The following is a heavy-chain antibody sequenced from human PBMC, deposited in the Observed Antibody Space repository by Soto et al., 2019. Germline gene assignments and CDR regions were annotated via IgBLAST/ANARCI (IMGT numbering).Heavy chain of an antibody. J-gene: IGHJ4*02. D-gene: IGHD3-3*02. V-gene: IGHV2-5*01. CDR3: AHSHISRPRGFDY. CDR2: IYWNHDK. CDR1: GFSLSTSGLG. Sequence: QITLKESGPTLVKPTQTLTLTCTFSGFSLSTSGLGVGWICQPPGKALEWLALIYWNHDKRYSQSPKSRLTITKDSPKNRAVLTMPSMDPVDTATYYCAHSHISRPRGFDYWGQGTLVTVSS.